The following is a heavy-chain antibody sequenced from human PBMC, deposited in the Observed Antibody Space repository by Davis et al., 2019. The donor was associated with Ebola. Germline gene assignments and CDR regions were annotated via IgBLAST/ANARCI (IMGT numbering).Heavy chain of an antibody. V-gene: IGHV5-51*01. CDR3: ARHDTGWFNWFDP. CDR2: IYPGDSDT. J-gene: IGHJ5*02. Sequence: GESLKISCKGSGYSFPNYWIGWVRQKPGKGLEWMGIIYPGDSDTRYSPSFQGQVTISVDKSISTAYLQWGSLKASDTAIYYCARHDTGWFNWFDPWGQGTLVTVSS. D-gene: IGHD6-19*01. CDR1: GYSFPNYW.